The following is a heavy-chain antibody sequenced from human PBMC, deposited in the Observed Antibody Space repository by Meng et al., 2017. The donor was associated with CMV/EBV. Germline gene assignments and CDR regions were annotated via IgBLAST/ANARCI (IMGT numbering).Heavy chain of an antibody. D-gene: IGHD5-18*01. CDR3: ARREHGGYSYGYVYSSSWYRSWFDP. Sequence: GSLRLSCAVYGGSFSGYYWSWIRQPPGKGLEWIGSIYYSGSTYYNPSLKSRVTISVDTSKNQFSLKLSSVTAADTAVYYCARREHGGYSYGYVYSSSWYRSWFDPWGQGTLVTVSS. V-gene: IGHV4-34*01. J-gene: IGHJ5*02. CDR2: IYYSGST. CDR1: GGSFSGYY.